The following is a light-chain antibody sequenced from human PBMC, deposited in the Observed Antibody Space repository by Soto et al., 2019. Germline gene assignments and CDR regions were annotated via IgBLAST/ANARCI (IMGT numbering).Light chain of an antibody. V-gene: IGLV2-14*03. J-gene: IGLJ1*01. CDR1: ISDVGGYNY. Sequence: QSVLAQPASVSGSPGQSITISCAGTISDVGGYNYVSWYQQHPGKAPKLIIYDVSDRPSGVSNRFSGSRSGNTASLTISGLQAEDEAEYYCSSDTNRLFVFGTGTKVTVL. CDR2: DVS. CDR3: SSDTNRLFV.